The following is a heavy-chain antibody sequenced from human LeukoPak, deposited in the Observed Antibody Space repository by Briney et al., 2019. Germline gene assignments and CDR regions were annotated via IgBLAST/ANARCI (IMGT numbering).Heavy chain of an antibody. Sequence: SQTLSLTCTVSGGSISSGGYYWSWIRQHPGKGLEWIGYIYYSGSTYYNPSLKSRVTISVDTSKNQFSLKLSSVTAADTAVYYCARVSLGGSGSYSWYYYYGMDVWGQGTTVTVSS. CDR3: ARVSLGGSGSYSWYYYYGMDV. V-gene: IGHV4-30-4*08. D-gene: IGHD3-10*01. J-gene: IGHJ6*02. CDR1: GGSISSGGYY. CDR2: IYYSGST.